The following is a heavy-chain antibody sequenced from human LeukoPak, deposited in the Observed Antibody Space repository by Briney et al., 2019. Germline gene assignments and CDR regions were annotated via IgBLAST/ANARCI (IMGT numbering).Heavy chain of an antibody. CDR1: GGSISSDY. J-gene: IGHJ4*02. V-gene: IGHV4-59*01. CDR2: IYHSGST. Sequence: SETLSLTCTVAGGSISSDYWSWVRPPPGEGLEWIGYIYHSGSTNYNPSLKSRVTISVDTSKNQFSLKLSSVTAADTAVYYCARLRGSSWTTYYFDYWGQGTLVTVSS. D-gene: IGHD6-13*01. CDR3: ARLRGSSWTTYYFDY.